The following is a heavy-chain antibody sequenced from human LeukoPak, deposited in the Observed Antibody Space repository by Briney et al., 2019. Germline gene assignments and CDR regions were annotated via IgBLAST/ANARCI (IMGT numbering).Heavy chain of an antibody. CDR3: ARDRAAAAESYYYGMDV. CDR2: IIPILGIA. Sequence: ASVKVSCKASGGTFSSYAISWVRQAPGQGLEWMGRIIPILGIANYAQKFQGRVTITADKSTSTAYMELSSLRSEDTAVYYCARDRAAAAESYYYGMDVWGQGTTVTVSS. D-gene: IGHD6-13*01. J-gene: IGHJ6*02. CDR1: GGTFSSYA. V-gene: IGHV1-69*04.